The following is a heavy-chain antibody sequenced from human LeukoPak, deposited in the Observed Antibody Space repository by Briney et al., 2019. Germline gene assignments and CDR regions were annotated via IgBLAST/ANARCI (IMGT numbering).Heavy chain of an antibody. D-gene: IGHD2-21*02. CDR3: ARARKIYCGGDCPRYFDL. V-gene: IGHV4-34*01. J-gene: IGHJ2*01. Sequence: SETLSLTCAVYGGSFSGYYWSWIRQPPGKGLEWIGEINHSGSTNYNPSLKSRVTISVDTFKNQFSLKLSSVTAADTAVYYCARARKIYCGGDCPRYFDLWGRGTLVTVSS. CDR2: INHSGST. CDR1: GGSFSGYY.